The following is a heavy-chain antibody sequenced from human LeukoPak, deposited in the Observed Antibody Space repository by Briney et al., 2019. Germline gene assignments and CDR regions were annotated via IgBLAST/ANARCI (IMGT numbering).Heavy chain of an antibody. CDR3: ARSGFGIQYYYYGMDV. D-gene: IGHD1-26*01. V-gene: IGHV3-33*01. Sequence: GGSLRLSCAASGFTFSSYGMHWVRQAPGKGLGWVAVIWYDGSNKYYADSVKGRFTISRDNSKNTLYLQMNSLRAEDTAVYYCARSGFGIQYYYYGMDVWGQGATVTVSS. J-gene: IGHJ6*02. CDR1: GFTFSSYG. CDR2: IWYDGSNK.